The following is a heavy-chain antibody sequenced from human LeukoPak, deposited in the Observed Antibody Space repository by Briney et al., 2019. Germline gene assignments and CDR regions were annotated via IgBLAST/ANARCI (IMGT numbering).Heavy chain of an antibody. Sequence: GGSLRLSCAASGFTFSSYEMNWVRQALGKGLEWVSYISSSGSTIYYADSVKGRFTISRDNAKNSLYLQMNSLRAEDTAVYYCARSDTALFLDYYYYYMDVWGKGTTVTISS. CDR2: ISSSGSTI. CDR1: GFTFSSYE. D-gene: IGHD3-3*01. CDR3: ARSDTALFLDYYYYYMDV. V-gene: IGHV3-48*03. J-gene: IGHJ6*03.